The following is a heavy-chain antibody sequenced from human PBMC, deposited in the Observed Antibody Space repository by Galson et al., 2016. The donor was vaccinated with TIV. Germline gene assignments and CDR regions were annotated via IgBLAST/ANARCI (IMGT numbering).Heavy chain of an antibody. V-gene: IGHV5-51*01. Sequence: QSGAEVKKPGESLKISCQSSGYKFNSYWIGWVRQMPGKGPEWMGIIYPGDSDSRKSPSFQGQVTMSVDKSINTAYLQLSSLKASDTAMYYCARQSENAYDVWGQVTLVTVSS. CDR2: IYPGDSDS. CDR1: GYKFNSYW. J-gene: IGHJ3*01. CDR3: ARQSENAYDV.